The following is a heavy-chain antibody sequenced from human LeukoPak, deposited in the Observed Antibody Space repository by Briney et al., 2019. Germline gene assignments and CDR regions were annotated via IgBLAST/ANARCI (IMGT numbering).Heavy chain of an antibody. CDR3: ARDLRIEAEDYHYCHMDV. J-gene: IGHJ6*03. Sequence: GGSLRLSCAASGFTFSTYSMNWVRQAPGKGLEWVSSISSSSSYIFYADSVKGRFTISRDNAKNSLFLQMNSLRVEDTAVYYCARDLRIEAEDYHYCHMDVWGIGTTVTLSS. CDR1: GFTFSTYS. D-gene: IGHD4/OR15-4a*01. V-gene: IGHV3-21*01. CDR2: ISSSSSYI.